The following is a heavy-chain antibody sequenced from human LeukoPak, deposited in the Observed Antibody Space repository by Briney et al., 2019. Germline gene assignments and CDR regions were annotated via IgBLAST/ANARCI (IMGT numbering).Heavy chain of an antibody. V-gene: IGHV4-38-2*02. CDR2: IYHSGST. J-gene: IGHJ4*02. D-gene: IGHD6-19*01. CDR1: GYSISSGYY. CDR3: ARDNYSSGGGWDY. Sequence: SETLSLTCTVSGYSISSGYYWGWIRQPPGKGLEWIGSIYHSGSTYYNPSLKSRVTISVDTSKNQFSLKLSSVTAADTAVYYCARDNYSSGGGWDYWGQGTLVTVSS.